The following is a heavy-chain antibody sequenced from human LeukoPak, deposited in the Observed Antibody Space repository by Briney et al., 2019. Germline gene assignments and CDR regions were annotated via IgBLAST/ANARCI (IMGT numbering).Heavy chain of an antibody. Sequence: ASVKVSCKASGYTFSMYNMHWVRQAPGQGLEWMGIINPSGGSTSYAQKFQDRVTMTRDTSTSTVYMELNNLRSEDTAVYYCAGDSGIYYISDYWGQGTLVTVSS. D-gene: IGHD1-26*01. CDR3: AGDSGIYYISDY. J-gene: IGHJ4*02. CDR2: INPSGGST. CDR1: GYTFSMYN. V-gene: IGHV1-46*01.